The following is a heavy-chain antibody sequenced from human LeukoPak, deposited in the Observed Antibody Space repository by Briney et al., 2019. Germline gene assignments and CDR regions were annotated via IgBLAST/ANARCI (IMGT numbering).Heavy chain of an antibody. CDR3: ARGITMVRGVILNLYYFDY. Sequence: GESLKISCKGSGYSFTSYWIGWVRQMXXXXLEWMGIIYPGDSDTRYSPSFQGQVTISADKSISTAYLQWSSLKASDTAMYYCARGITMVRGVILNLYYFDYWGQGTLVTVSS. V-gene: IGHV5-51*01. J-gene: IGHJ4*02. D-gene: IGHD3-10*01. CDR1: GYSFTSYW. CDR2: IYPGDSDT.